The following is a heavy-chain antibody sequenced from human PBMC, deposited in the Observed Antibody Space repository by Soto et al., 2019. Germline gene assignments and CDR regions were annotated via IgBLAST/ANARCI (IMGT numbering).Heavy chain of an antibody. CDR2: IDPSDSYT. CDR3: ARVHKNWFDS. Sequence: GESLKISCKASGYNFTAFWIHWVRQMPGKVLEWLGKIDPSDSYTNYSPSFEGHVTISTDNSITTAYLQWSSLRASDTALYFCARVHKNWFDSWAQGTMVTVS. J-gene: IGHJ5*01. CDR1: GYNFTAFW. V-gene: IGHV5-10-1*01.